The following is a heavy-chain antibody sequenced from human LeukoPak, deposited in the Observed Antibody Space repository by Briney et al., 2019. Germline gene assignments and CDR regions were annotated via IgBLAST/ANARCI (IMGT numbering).Heavy chain of an antibody. V-gene: IGHV3-33*01. CDR2: IWDDESNE. J-gene: IGHJ4*02. Sequence: SLRLSCAASGFTFSSFVMHWGPESPGQGLKCLGGIWDDESNEYSADSVKGRFPISRDNSKNPLYLQMNSLRAEDTAVYRCARQVGGGYLAGIFDYWGQGTLATVSS. D-gene: IGHD6-13*01. CDR3: ARQVGGGYLAGIFDY. CDR1: GFTFSSFV.